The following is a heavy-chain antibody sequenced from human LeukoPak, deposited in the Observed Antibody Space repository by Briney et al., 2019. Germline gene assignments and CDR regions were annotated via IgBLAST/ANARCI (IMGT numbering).Heavy chain of an antibody. CDR3: ARALSGWYGVNYYYMDV. CDR1: GGSISSYY. CDR2: IYYSGST. J-gene: IGHJ6*03. V-gene: IGHV4-59*01. Sequence: SETLSLTCTVSGGSISSYYWSWIRQPPGKGLEWIGYIYYSGSTNYNPSLKSRVTISVDTSKNQFSLKLSSVTAADTAVYYCARALSGWYGVNYYYMDVWGKGTTVTISS. D-gene: IGHD6-19*01.